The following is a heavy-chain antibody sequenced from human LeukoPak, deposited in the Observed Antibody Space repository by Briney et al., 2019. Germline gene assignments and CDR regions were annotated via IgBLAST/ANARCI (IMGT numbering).Heavy chain of an antibody. CDR3: AREAYCSGGSCLPLDV. Sequence: GGSLRLSCAASGFTFNDYSMNWVRQAPGKGLEWVSSISGRSTYIYYADSMKGRFTISRDNAKNSLCLQMSSLRAEDTAVYYCAREAYCSGGSCLPLDVWGQGTTVTVSS. D-gene: IGHD2-15*01. CDR2: ISGRSTYI. CDR1: GFTFNDYS. V-gene: IGHV3-21*01. J-gene: IGHJ6*02.